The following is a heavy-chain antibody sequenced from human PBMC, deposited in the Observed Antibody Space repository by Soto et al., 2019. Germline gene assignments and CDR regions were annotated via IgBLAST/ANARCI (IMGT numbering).Heavy chain of an antibody. CDR1: GFTFSSYA. CDR2: ISGSGGST. V-gene: IGHV3-23*01. D-gene: IGHD6-13*01. J-gene: IGHJ6*02. CDR3: AKGQIAAADYYYGMDV. Sequence: PGGSLRLSCAASGFTFSSYAMSWVRQAPGKGLEWVSAISGSGGSTYYADSVKGRFTISRDNSKNTLYLQMNSLRAEDTAVYYCAKGQIAAADYYYGMDVWGQGTTVTVSS.